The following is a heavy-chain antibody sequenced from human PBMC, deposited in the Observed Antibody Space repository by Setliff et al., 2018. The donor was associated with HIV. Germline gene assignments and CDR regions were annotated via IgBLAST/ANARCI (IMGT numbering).Heavy chain of an antibody. CDR1: GYTFNDNY. J-gene: IGHJ5*02. D-gene: IGHD3-22*01. CDR3: ARGADHFDTSGYYSFFDP. Sequence: ASVKVSCKASGYTFNDNYIHWVRQAPGQGLEWMGRISPDIGDTNYAQMFHGRVTMTRDTSISTAYMELSSLKSDDTAVCYCARGADHFDTSGYYSFFDPWGQGTLVTVSS. CDR2: ISPDIGDT. V-gene: IGHV1-2*06.